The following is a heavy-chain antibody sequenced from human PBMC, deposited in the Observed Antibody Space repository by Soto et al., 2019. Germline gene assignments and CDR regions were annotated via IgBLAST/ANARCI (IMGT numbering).Heavy chain of an antibody. CDR3: ARDGGNSYGYYYYYGMDV. CDR1: GYTFTSYG. V-gene: IGHV1-18*01. Sequence: ASVKVSCKASGYTFTSYGISWLRQAPGQGLEWMGWISAYNGNTNYAQKLQGRVTMTTDTSTSTAYMELRSLRSDDTAVYYCARDGGNSYGYYYYYGMDVWGQGTTVTVSS. J-gene: IGHJ6*02. D-gene: IGHD5-18*01. CDR2: ISAYNGNT.